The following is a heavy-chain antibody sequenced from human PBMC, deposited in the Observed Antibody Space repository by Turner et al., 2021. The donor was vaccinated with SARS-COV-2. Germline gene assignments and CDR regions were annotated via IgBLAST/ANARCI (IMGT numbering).Heavy chain of an antibody. D-gene: IGHD1-26*01. CDR2: ILYDGSNK. CDR1: GFTFSSYG. V-gene: IGHV3-30*18. J-gene: IGHJ4*02. Sequence: QVQLVESGGGVVQPGRSLRLSCAASGFTFSSYGMHWVRQAPGKGLEWVAGILYDGSNKFYAASVKGRFTISRDNSKNTVYLQMNSLRAEDTAVYYCAKYGLGSSSLFDTNLDSWGQGTLVTVSS. CDR3: AKYGLGSSSLFDTNLDS.